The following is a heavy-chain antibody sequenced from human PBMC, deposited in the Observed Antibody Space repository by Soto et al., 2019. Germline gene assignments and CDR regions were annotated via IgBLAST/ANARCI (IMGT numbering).Heavy chain of an antibody. V-gene: IGHV4-59*08. CDR2: IYYSGST. CDR1: GGSISSYY. D-gene: IGHD2-15*01. CDR3: ARRYGGNLDY. Sequence: QVQLQESGPGLVKPSETLSLTCTVSGGSISSYYWTWIRQPPGKGLEWIGYIYYSGSTNYNPSLKSRVTISVDTSKNQSSLQLSSVTAADTAAYYCARRYGGNLDYWGQGTLVTVSS. J-gene: IGHJ4*02.